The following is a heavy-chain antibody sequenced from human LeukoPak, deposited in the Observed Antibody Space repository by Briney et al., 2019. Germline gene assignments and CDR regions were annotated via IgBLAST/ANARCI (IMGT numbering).Heavy chain of an antibody. Sequence: GGSLRLSCAASQFPFSTYEMNWVRQAPGKGLEWVSYIGSSGNNIHYADSVKGRFTISRDNAKNSVYLQMNSLRAEDTAVYYCAGGTYYVEIDYWGQGTLVTVSS. V-gene: IGHV3-48*03. CDR1: QFPFSTYE. CDR2: IGSSGNNI. J-gene: IGHJ4*02. CDR3: AGGTYYVEIDY. D-gene: IGHD3-10*02.